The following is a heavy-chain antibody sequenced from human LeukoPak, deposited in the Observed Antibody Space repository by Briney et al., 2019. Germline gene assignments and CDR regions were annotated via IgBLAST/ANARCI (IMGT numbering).Heavy chain of an antibody. CDR3: ARVQTYYYDSSGYWGAHDAFDI. Sequence: SETLSLTCTVSGYSISSGYYWGWIRQPPGKGLEWIGSIYHSGSTYYNPSLKSRVTISVDTSKNQFSLKLSSVTAADTAVYYCARVQTYYYDSSGYWGAHDAFDIWGQGTMVTVSS. V-gene: IGHV4-38-2*02. D-gene: IGHD3-22*01. CDR1: GYSISSGYY. J-gene: IGHJ3*02. CDR2: IYHSGST.